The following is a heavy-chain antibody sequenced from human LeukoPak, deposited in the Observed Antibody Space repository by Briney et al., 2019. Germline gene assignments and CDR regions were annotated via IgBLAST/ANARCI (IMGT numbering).Heavy chain of an antibody. CDR3: ARGKAVLDY. Sequence: DSVKGRFTISRDNAKNSLYLQMNSLRDEDTALYYCARGKAVLDYWGQGTLVTVSS. V-gene: IGHV3-48*02. J-gene: IGHJ4*02. D-gene: IGHD6-19*01.